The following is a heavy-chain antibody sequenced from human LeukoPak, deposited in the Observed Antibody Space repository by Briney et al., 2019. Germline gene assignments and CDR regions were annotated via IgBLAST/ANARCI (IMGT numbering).Heavy chain of an antibody. J-gene: IGHJ6*03. CDR1: GGSFSGYY. CDR2: INHSGST. D-gene: IGHD3-3*01. CDR3: ARVRLFGVVPSTSNYYMDV. Sequence: SETLSLTCAVYGGSFSGYYWSWIRQPPGKGLEWIGEINHSGSTNYNPSLKSRVTISVDTSKNQFSPKLSSVTAADTAVYYCARVRLFGVVPSTSNYYMDVWGKGTTVTVSS. V-gene: IGHV4-34*01.